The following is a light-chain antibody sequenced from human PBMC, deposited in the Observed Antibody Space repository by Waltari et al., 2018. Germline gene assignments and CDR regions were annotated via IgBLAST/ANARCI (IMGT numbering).Light chain of an antibody. J-gene: IGKJ1*01. CDR2: AAS. CDR1: QGISSY. V-gene: IGKV1-8*01. CDR3: QQYYSYPRGT. Sequence: AIRITQSPSSLSASTGDRVPITCRASQGISSYLAWYQQKPGKAPKLLIYAASTLQSGVPSRFSGSGSGTDFTLTISCLQSEDFATYYCQQYYSYPRGTFGQGTKVEIK.